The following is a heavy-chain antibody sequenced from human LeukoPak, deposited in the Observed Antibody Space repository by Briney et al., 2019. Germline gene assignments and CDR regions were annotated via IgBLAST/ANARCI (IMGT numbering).Heavy chain of an antibody. CDR1: GGSISSYY. V-gene: IGHV4-59*01. D-gene: IGHD6-19*01. J-gene: IGHJ4*02. CDR2: IYYSGST. CDR3: ARAQSEQLLVKGEYYFDY. Sequence: PSETLSLTCTVSGGSISSYYWSWIRQPPGKGLEWIGYIYYSGSTNYNPSLKSRVTISVDTSKNQFSLKLSSVTAADTAVYYCARAQSEQLLVKGEYYFDYWGQGTLVTVSS.